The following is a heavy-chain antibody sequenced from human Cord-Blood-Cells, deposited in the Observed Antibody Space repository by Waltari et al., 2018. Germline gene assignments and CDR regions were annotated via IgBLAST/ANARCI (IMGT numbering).Heavy chain of an antibody. CDR2: INPNSGGT. Sequence: VQLVQSGAEVKKPGASVKVSCKASGYTFTGYYMHWVRQAPGQGLEWMGWINPNSGGTNYAQKFQGRVTMTRDTSISTAYMELSRLRSDDTAVDYGARDLGYCSSTSCYTGGYYYYYGMDVWGQGTTVTVSS. D-gene: IGHD2-2*02. V-gene: IGHV1-2*02. CDR3: ARDLGYCSSTSCYTGGYYYYYGMDV. CDR1: GYTFTGYY. J-gene: IGHJ6*02.